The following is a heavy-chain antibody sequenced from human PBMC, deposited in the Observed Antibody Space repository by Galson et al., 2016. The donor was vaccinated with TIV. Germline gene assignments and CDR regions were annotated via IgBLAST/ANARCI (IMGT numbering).Heavy chain of an antibody. CDR2: INHSGST. CDR1: GGSFSGYC. D-gene: IGHD5-24*01. Sequence: ETLSLTCGVYGGSFSGYCWSWIRQPPGKGLEWIGEINHSGSTNYNPSLKSRVTISLDTSKNQFSLKLSAVTAADTAVYYCARGGRDGYNYVPEKAIDSWGQGTLVTVSS. J-gene: IGHJ4*02. CDR3: ARGGRDGYNYVPEKAIDS. V-gene: IGHV4-34*01.